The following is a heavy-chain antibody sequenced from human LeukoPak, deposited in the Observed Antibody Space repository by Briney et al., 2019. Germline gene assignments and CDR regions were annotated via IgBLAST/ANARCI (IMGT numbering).Heavy chain of an antibody. CDR3: TSMNKNYCSSTRCYLRRWFDP. V-gene: IGHV3-49*04. D-gene: IGHD2-2*01. CDR1: GFTFGDYA. CDR2: IRSKAYGGTT. Sequence: GGSLRLSCTASGFTFGDYAMSWVRQAPGKGLEWVGFIRSKAYGGTTEYAASVKGRFTISRDDSKSIAYLQMNSLKTEDTAVYYCTSMNKNYCSSTRCYLRRWFDPWGQGTLVTVSS. J-gene: IGHJ5*02.